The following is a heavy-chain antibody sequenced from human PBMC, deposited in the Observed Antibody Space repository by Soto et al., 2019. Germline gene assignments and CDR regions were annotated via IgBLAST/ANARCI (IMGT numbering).Heavy chain of an antibody. Sequence: GGSLRLSCAASGFTLSNYWISRVRQAPGKGLEWVANIKQDGSVKYYVDSVKGRFTISRDNAKSSLYLQMNSLRAEDTALYYCARDYYGSGSHDSWGQGTLVTVSS. V-gene: IGHV3-7*03. D-gene: IGHD3-10*01. CDR1: GFTLSNYW. CDR2: IKQDGSVK. J-gene: IGHJ5*01. CDR3: ARDYYGSGSHDS.